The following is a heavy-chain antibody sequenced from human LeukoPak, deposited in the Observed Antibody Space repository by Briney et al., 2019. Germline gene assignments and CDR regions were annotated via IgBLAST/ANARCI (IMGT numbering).Heavy chain of an antibody. CDR2: IYSSGST. Sequence: SETLSLTCTVSGGSISSYYWSWLRQPAGKGLEWIGRIYSSGSTNHNPSLKSRVTMSVDTSKNQFSLNLSSVTAADTAVYYCARSRCASCSHEYRGQGTLVTVSS. V-gene: IGHV4-4*07. D-gene: IGHD2-2*01. CDR1: GGSISSYY. J-gene: IGHJ4*02. CDR3: ARSRCASCSHEY.